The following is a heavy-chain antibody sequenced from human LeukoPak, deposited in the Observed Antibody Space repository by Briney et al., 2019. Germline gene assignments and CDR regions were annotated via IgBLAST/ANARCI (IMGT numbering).Heavy chain of an antibody. V-gene: IGHV3-11*06. D-gene: IGHD3-10*01. CDR2: ISSSSSYT. Sequence: GGSLRLSCAASGFTFSDYYMSWIRQAPGKGLEWVSYISSSSSYTNYADSVKGRFTISRDNAKNSLYLQMNSLRAEDTAVCYCARVSRGYYYGSGSYYNDYWGQGTLVTVSS. CDR3: ARVSRGYYYGSGSYYNDY. J-gene: IGHJ4*02. CDR1: GFTFSDYY.